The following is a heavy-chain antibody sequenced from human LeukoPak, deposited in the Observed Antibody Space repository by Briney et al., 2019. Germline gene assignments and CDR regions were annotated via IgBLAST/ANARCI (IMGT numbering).Heavy chain of an antibody. Sequence: SETLSLTCTVSGGSISRYYWSWIRQPAGKGLEWIGRIYTSGSTNYNPSLKSRVTMSVDTSKNQFSLKLSSVTAADTAVYYCARGVRKWLPIAHYYYYGMDVWGQGTTVTVSS. CDR1: GGSISRYY. D-gene: IGHD5-12*01. J-gene: IGHJ6*02. CDR2: IYTSGST. V-gene: IGHV4-4*07. CDR3: ARGVRKWLPIAHYYYYGMDV.